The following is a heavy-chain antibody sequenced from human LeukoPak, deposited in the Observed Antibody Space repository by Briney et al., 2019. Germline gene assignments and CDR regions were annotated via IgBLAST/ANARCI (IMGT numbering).Heavy chain of an antibody. CDR2: INPSGGNT. Sequence: VASVKVSCKASGYTFTSYYMHWVRQAPGQGLEWMGIINPSGGNTSYAQKFQGRVTMTRDTSTSTVYMELSSLRSEDTAVYYCARSSLYYDSSGYYFDYWGQGTLVTVSS. J-gene: IGHJ4*02. CDR3: ARSSLYYDSSGYYFDY. CDR1: GYTFTSYY. V-gene: IGHV1-46*01. D-gene: IGHD3-22*01.